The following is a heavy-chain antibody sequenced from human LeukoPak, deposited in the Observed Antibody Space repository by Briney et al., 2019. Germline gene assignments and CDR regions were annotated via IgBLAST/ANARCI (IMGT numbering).Heavy chain of an antibody. J-gene: IGHJ6*03. CDR1: GFTFSSYA. V-gene: IGHV3-23*01. Sequence: GGSLRLSCAASGFTFSSYAMSWVRQAPGKGLEWVSAISGSGGSTYYADSVKGRFTISRDNSKNTLYLQMNSLRSEDTAVYYCARGRSDYDYYYYYMDVWGKGTTVTISS. CDR2: ISGSGGST. CDR3: ARGRSDYDYYYYYMDV. D-gene: IGHD4-17*01.